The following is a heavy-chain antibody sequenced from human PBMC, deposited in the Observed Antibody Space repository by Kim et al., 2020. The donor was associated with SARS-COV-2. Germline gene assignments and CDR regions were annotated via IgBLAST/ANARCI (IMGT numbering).Heavy chain of an antibody. CDR3: ASGWWEASLHFDY. V-gene: IGHV4-39*01. J-gene: IGHJ4*02. Sequence: SETLSLTCTVSGGSISSSSYYWGWIRQPPGKGLEWIGSIYYSGSTYYNPSLKSRVTISVDTSKNQFSLKLSSVTAADTAVYYCASGWWEASLHFDYWGQGTLVTVAS. D-gene: IGHD1-26*01. CDR2: IYYSGST. CDR1: GGSISSSSYY.